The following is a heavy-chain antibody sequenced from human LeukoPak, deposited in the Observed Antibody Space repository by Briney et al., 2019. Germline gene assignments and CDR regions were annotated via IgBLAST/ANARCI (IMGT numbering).Heavy chain of an antibody. CDR3: ARYLCGGGSCYSNY. Sequence: ASVKVSCKASGYTFTSYGISWVRQAPGQGLEWMGWINTNRGVTNYAQKFQGRVTMTRNTSISTAYMELSSLRSEDTAVYYCARYLCGGGSCYSNYWGQGTLVTVSS. CDR1: GYTFTSYG. D-gene: IGHD2-15*01. CDR2: INTNRGVT. J-gene: IGHJ4*02. V-gene: IGHV1-8*02.